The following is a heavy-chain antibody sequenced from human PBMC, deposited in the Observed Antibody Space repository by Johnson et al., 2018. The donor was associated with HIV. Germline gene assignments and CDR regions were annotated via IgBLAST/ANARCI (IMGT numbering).Heavy chain of an antibody. D-gene: IGHD2-21*02. CDR2: ISYDGSNI. J-gene: IGHJ3*02. CDR3: ASRGDCGGDCYSAFDI. V-gene: IGHV3-30-3*01. Sequence: VQLVESGGGVVQPGRSLRLSCAASGFTFSSYAMHWVRQAPGKGLEWVAVISYDGSNIYYADSVKGRFTISRDNSKNTLYLQMNSLRAEDTAVYYCASRGDCGGDCYSAFDIWGQGTMVTVSS. CDR1: GFTFSSYA.